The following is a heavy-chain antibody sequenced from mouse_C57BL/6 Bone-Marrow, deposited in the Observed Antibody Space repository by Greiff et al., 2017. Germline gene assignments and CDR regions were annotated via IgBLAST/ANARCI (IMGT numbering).Heavy chain of an antibody. CDR2: IYPRDGST. CDR1: GYTFTSYD. CDR3: AGGADYGRSYIWYFDV. Sequence: QVQLQQSGPELVKPGASVKLSCKASGYTFTSYDINWVKQRPGQGLEWIGWIYPRDGSTKYNEKFKGKATLTVDTSSSTAYMELHSLTSEDSAVYFCAGGADYGRSYIWYFDVWGTGTTVTVSS. J-gene: IGHJ1*03. V-gene: IGHV1-85*01. D-gene: IGHD1-1*01.